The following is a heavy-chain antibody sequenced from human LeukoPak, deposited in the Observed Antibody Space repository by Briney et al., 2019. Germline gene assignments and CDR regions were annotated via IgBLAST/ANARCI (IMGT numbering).Heavy chain of an antibody. Sequence: PSETLSLTCTVSGASMTFTHYYWVWVRQPPGKGLEWIGTINYYGSTYYNPSLKSRVTISVDTSKNQFSLKVTSVTAADTALYYCARERIERYTYASSDFDYWGRGTLVTVSS. CDR3: ARERIERYTYASSDFDY. CDR2: INYYGST. D-gene: IGHD5-18*01. J-gene: IGHJ4*02. CDR1: GASMTFTHYY. V-gene: IGHV4-39*07.